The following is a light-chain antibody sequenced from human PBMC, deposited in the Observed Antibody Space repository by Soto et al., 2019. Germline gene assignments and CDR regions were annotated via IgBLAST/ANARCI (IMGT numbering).Light chain of an antibody. J-gene: IGKJ2*01. Sequence: DIQMTQSPSTLSASVGDTVTITCRASQSVSNWLARYQQKPGKAPKLLIYKASSLERGVPARFSGSGSGTEFTLTISSLQADEFATYYCQQYRSYLYTFGQRTKLE. CDR3: QQYRSYLYT. CDR2: KAS. V-gene: IGKV1-5*03. CDR1: QSVSNW.